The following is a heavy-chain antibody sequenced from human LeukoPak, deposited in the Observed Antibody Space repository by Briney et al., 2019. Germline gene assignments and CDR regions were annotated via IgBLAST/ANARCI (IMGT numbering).Heavy chain of an antibody. J-gene: IGHJ3*02. V-gene: IGHV1-69-2*01. CDR3: ARRGGSYLGAFDI. CDR1: GYTFTDYY. Sequence: GATVKISCKASGYTFTDYYMHWVQQAPGKGLEWMGRVDPEDGETIYAEKFQGRVTITADTSTDTAYMELSSLRSEDTAVYYCARRGGSYLGAFDIWGQGTMVTVSS. D-gene: IGHD1-26*01. CDR2: VDPEDGET.